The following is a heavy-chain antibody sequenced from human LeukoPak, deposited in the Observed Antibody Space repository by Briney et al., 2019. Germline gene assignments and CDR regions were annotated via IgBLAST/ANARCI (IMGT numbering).Heavy chain of an antibody. CDR1: GGSISSYY. J-gene: IGHJ4*02. CDR3: ARHPSAMANFDC. CDR2: IFYSGST. V-gene: IGHV4-59*08. D-gene: IGHD2-2*01. Sequence: SETLSLTCTVSGGSISSYYWSWIRQSSGRGLEWIGYIFYSGSTNYNPSLRSRVTTSVDTSKNQFSLNLRSVTAADTAVYYCARHPSAMANFDCWGQGTLVTVSS.